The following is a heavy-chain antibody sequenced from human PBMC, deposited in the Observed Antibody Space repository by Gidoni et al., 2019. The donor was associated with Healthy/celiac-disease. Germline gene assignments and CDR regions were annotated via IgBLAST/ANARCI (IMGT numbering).Heavy chain of an antibody. D-gene: IGHD3-22*01. V-gene: IGHV3-23*01. CDR2: ISGSGGST. J-gene: IGHJ4*02. CDR1: GFTFSSYA. Sequence: AASGFTFSSYAMSWVRQAPGKGLEWVSAISGSGGSTYYADSVKGRFTSSRDNSKNTLYLQMNSLRAEDTAVYYCAKTVVVITSGGYYFDYWDQGTLVTVSS. CDR3: AKTVVVITSGGYYFDY.